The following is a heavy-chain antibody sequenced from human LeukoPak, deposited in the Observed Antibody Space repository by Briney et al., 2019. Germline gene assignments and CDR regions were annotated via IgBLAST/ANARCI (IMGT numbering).Heavy chain of an antibody. CDR1: GYTFTGYY. Sequence: ASVKVSCMASGYTFTGYYMHWVRQAPGQGLEWMGWINPNSGGTNYAQKSQGRVTMTRDTSISTAYMELSRLRSDDTAVYYCARPLLPYCSGGSCYSAWQHWGQGTLVTVSS. CDR2: INPNSGGT. CDR3: ARPLLPYCSGGSCYSAWQH. J-gene: IGHJ1*01. V-gene: IGHV1-2*02. D-gene: IGHD2-15*01.